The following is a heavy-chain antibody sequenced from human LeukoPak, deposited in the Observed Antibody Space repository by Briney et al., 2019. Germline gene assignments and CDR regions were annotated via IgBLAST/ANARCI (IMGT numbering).Heavy chain of an antibody. D-gene: IGHD3-22*01. Sequence: GASVKVSCKASGYTFTSYGINWVRQATGQGLEWMGWMNPNSGNTGYAQKFQGRVTMTRDTSISTAYMELSSLRSEDTAVYYCARGYYDSSGYTDFQHWGQGTLVTVSS. V-gene: IGHV1-8*01. CDR2: MNPNSGNT. CDR1: GYTFTSYG. CDR3: ARGYYDSSGYTDFQH. J-gene: IGHJ1*01.